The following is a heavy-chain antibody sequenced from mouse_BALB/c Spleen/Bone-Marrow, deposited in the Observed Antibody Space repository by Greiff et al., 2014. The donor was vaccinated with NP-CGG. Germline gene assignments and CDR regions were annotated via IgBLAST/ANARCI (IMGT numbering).Heavy chain of an antibody. CDR2: IDPANGNT. Sequence: VQLQQSGAELVKPVASVKLSCTASGFNIKDTYMHWVKQRPEQGLEWIGRIDPANGNTKYDPKFQGKATITADTSSNTAYLQLSSLTSEDTAVYYCARSTGGPDGFACWGQGTLVTVSA. V-gene: IGHV14-3*02. J-gene: IGHJ3*01. CDR3: ARSTGGPDGFAC. CDR1: GFNIKDTY.